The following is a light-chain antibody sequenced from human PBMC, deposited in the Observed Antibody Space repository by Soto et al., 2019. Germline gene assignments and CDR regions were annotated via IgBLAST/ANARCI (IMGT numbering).Light chain of an antibody. V-gene: IGLV2-14*01. CDR1: SXDVGGYNY. CDR3: SSYTSSSTLV. Sequence: QSALTQPASVSGSPGQSITISCTGTSXDVGGYNYVSWYQQHPGKAPKLMIYEVSYRPSGVSNRFSGSKSGNTASLTISGLQAEDEADYYCSSYTSSSTLVFGTGTKVTVL. J-gene: IGLJ1*01. CDR2: EVS.